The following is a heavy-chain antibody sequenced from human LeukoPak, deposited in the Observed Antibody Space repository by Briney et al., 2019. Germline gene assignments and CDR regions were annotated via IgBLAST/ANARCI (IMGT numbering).Heavy chain of an antibody. CDR1: GGTFSSYA. CDR2: IIPIFGTA. Sequence: ASVKVSCKASGGTFSSYAISWVRQAPGQGLEWMGGIIPIFGTANYAQKFQGRVTITTDESTSTAYMELSSLRSEDTAVYYCARARYYYDSSGYYRSLTDYYYYMDVRGKGTTVTVSS. J-gene: IGHJ6*03. CDR3: ARARYYYDSSGYYRSLTDYYYYMDV. D-gene: IGHD3-22*01. V-gene: IGHV1-69*05.